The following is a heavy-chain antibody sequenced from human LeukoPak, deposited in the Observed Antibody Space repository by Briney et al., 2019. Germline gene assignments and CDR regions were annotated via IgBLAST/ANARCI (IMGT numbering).Heavy chain of an antibody. D-gene: IGHD2-15*01. V-gene: IGHV4-34*01. J-gene: IGHJ4*02. CDR3: ARGPDCSGGSCTHRPIDY. CDR1: GGSFSGYY. CDR2: NNQSGRT. Sequence: SETLSLTCAVYGGSFSGYYWGWIRQPPGKGQEWIGENNQSGRTNSNPSLTSRVTISIDTSKNQFSLKLSSVTAADTAVYYCARGPDCSGGSCTHRPIDYWDQGTLVTVSS.